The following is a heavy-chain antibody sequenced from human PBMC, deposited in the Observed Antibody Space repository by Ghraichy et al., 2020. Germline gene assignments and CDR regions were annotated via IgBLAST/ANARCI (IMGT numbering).Heavy chain of an antibody. CDR2: ISSTSNSI. V-gene: IGHV3-48*02. J-gene: IGHJ4*02. Sequence: GGSLRLSCEAAGFTLKSYSMNWVRQAPGKGLEWVSYISSTSNSIYYADSVKGRFTISRDNAKNSLYLQLNSLRDEDTAVYYCARSGIWETYRRFHFDYWGQGALVTVSS. CDR1: GFTLKSYS. D-gene: IGHD3-16*02. CDR3: ARSGIWETYRRFHFDY.